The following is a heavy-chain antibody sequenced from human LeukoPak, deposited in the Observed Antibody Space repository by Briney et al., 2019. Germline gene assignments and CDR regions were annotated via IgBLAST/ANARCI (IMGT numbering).Heavy chain of an antibody. CDR2: ISAYNGNT. CDR3: ARMEIAVAGSSDY. V-gene: IGHV1-18*01. D-gene: IGHD6-19*01. CDR1: GYTFTSYG. Sequence: ASVKVSCKASGYTFTSYGISWVRQAPGQGLEWMGWISAYNGNTNYAQKLQGRVTMTTDTSTSTAYIELRSLRSDDTAVYYCARMEIAVAGSSDYWGQGTLVTVSS. J-gene: IGHJ4*02.